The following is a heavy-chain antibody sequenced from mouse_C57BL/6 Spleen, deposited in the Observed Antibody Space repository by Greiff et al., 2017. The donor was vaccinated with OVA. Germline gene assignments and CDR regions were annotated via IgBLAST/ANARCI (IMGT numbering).Heavy chain of an antibody. V-gene: IGHV1-80*01. CDR2: IYPGDGDT. Sequence: QVHVKQSGAELVKPGASVKISCKASGYAFSSYWMNWVKQRPGKGLEWIGQIYPGDGDTNYNGKFKGKATLTADKSSSTAYMQLSSLTSEDSAVYFCAREGGKGALDYWGQGTTLTVSS. CDR1: GYAFSSYW. CDR3: AREGGKGALDY. J-gene: IGHJ2*01.